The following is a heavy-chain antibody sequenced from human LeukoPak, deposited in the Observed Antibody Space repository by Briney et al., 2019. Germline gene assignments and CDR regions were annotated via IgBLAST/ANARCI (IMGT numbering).Heavy chain of an antibody. J-gene: IGHJ4*02. CDR2: ISSSSSYI. CDR1: GFTFSSYS. D-gene: IGHD4-17*01. Sequence: GGSLRLSCAASGFTFSSYSMNWVRQAPGKGLEWVSSISSSSSYIYYADSVKGRFTISRDNSKNTLYLQMNSLRAEDTAVYYCARDPYGDYYFDYWGQGTLVTVSS. V-gene: IGHV3-21*04. CDR3: ARDPYGDYYFDY.